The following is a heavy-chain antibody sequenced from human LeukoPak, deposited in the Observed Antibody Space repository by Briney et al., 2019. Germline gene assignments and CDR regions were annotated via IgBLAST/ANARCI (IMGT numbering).Heavy chain of an antibody. CDR2: ISSSGSTI. J-gene: IGHJ3*02. V-gene: IGHV3-48*03. CDR3: ARRSNFGAFDI. CDR1: GFTFSSYE. D-gene: IGHD3-16*01. Sequence: PGGSLRLSCAASGFTFSSYEMNWVRQAPGKGLEWVSYISSSGSTIYYADSVKGRFTISRDNAKNSLYLQMNSLRAEDTAVYYCARRSNFGAFDIWGQGTMVTVSS.